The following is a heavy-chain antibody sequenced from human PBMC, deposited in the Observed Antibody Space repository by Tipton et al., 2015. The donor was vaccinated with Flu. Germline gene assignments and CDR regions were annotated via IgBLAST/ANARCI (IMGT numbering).Heavy chain of an antibody. J-gene: IGHJ6*02. V-gene: IGHV6-1*01. CDR3: ARGTGYCSSTSCVHGMDV. D-gene: IGHD2-2*01. CDR1: GDSVSSNSAA. Sequence: GLVKPSQTLSLTCAISGDSVSSNSAAWNWIRQSPSRGLEWLGRTYYRSKWYNDYAVSVKSRITINPDTSKNQFSLQLNSVTPEDTAVYYCARGTGYCSSTSCVHGMDVWGQGTTVTVSS. CDR2: TYYRSKWYN.